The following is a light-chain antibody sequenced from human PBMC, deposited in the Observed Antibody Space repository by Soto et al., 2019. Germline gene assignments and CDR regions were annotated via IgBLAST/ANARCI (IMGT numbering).Light chain of an antibody. J-gene: IGLJ1*01. CDR3: SSYSLSRSRFV. Sequence: QSALTQPASVSGSPGQSITVSCTGSRSDVGRYDYVSWYQQYPGKAPKLLIYEVTNRPSGVSDRFSGSKSENTASLTISGLQAEDEADYYCSSYSLSRSRFVFGTGTKVTVL. V-gene: IGLV2-14*01. CDR1: RSDVGRYDY. CDR2: EVT.